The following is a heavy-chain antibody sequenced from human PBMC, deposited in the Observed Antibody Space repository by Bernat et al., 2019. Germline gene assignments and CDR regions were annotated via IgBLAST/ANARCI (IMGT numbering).Heavy chain of an antibody. D-gene: IGHD6-6*01. CDR1: GFTFSSYG. V-gene: IGHV3-30*18. CDR2: ISYDGSNK. CDR3: AKDKSVGQSSYFDY. J-gene: IGHJ4*03. Sequence: QVRLVEAETCVVQPLGYLRRCCAAAGFTFSSYGMHWVRQAPGKGLEWVAVISYDGSNKYYADSVKGRFTISRDNSKNTLYLQMNSLRAEDTAVYYCAKDKSVGQSSYFDYWG.